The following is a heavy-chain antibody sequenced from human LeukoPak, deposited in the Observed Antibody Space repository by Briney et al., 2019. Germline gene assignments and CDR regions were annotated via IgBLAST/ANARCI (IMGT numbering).Heavy chain of an antibody. D-gene: IGHD1-26*01. CDR3: ARVPPSYSDSSKIYYYYYVDV. Sequence: SETLSLTCTVSGGSITNCCWGWIRQPDGRGLDWIGRISSTGNTAYSPSLNSRVTISIDTSKTQLSLNLNSVAAADPAVYYCARVPPSYSDSSKIYYYYYVDVWGKGTPVTVSS. J-gene: IGHJ6*03. CDR2: ISSTGNT. CDR1: GGSITNCC. V-gene: IGHV4-4*07.